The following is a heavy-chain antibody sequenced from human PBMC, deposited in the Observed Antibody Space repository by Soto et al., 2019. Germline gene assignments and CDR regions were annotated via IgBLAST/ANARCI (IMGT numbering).Heavy chain of an antibody. Sequence: QLQLQESGSGLVKPSQTLSLTCAVSGGSISSGGYSWSWIRQPPGKGLEWIGYIYHSGSTYYNPSLKVRVTISVDRSKSQFSRKLSSVTAADTAVYYCAAGGGLPRYYWGQGTLVTVSS. D-gene: IGHD3-10*01. J-gene: IGHJ4*02. CDR3: AAGGGLPRYY. CDR2: IYHSGST. CDR1: GGSISSGGYS. V-gene: IGHV4-30-2*01.